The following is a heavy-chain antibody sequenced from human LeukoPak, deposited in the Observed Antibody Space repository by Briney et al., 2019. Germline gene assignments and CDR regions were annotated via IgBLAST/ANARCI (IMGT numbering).Heavy chain of an antibody. D-gene: IGHD1-1*01. CDR2: ISSSGSTI. Sequence: GGSLRLSCAASGFTFSRYEMSWVRQAPGKGLEWVSYISSSGSTIYYADSVKGRFTMSRDDSKSSLYLQMDSLRAEDTAVYFCARVRPGTTYFDYWGQGTLVTVSS. CDR3: ARVRPGTTYFDY. CDR1: GFTFSRYE. J-gene: IGHJ4*02. V-gene: IGHV3-48*03.